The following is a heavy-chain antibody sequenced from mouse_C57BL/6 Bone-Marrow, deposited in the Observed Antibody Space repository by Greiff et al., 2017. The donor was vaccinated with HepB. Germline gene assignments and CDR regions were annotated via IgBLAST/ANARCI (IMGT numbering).Heavy chain of an antibody. CDR3: AKNPTYYYGSSYYWYFDV. CDR1: GFSLTSYG. CDR2: IWRGGST. V-gene: IGHV2-5*01. D-gene: IGHD1-1*01. J-gene: IGHJ1*03. Sequence: QVQLQQSGPGLVQPSQSLSITCTVSGFSLTSYGVHWVRQSPGKGLEWLGVIWRGGSTDYNAAFMSSLSITKDNSKSQVFFKMNSLQADDTAIYYCAKNPTYYYGSSYYWYFDVWGTGTTVTVSS.